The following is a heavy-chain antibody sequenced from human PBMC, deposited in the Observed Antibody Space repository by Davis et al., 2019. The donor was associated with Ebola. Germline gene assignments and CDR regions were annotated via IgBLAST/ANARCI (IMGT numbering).Heavy chain of an antibody. D-gene: IGHD3-3*01. V-gene: IGHV4-59*01. CDR2: SYYSGST. CDR1: GGSISSYY. J-gene: IGHJ6*02. Sequence: SETLSLTCTVSGGSISSYYWSWIRQPPGKGLEWIGYSYYSGSTNYNPSLKRRVTISVDTSKNQFSMKLSSVTAADTAVYYCARARRSIFWAPYGMDVWGQGTTVTVSS. CDR3: ARARRSIFWAPYGMDV.